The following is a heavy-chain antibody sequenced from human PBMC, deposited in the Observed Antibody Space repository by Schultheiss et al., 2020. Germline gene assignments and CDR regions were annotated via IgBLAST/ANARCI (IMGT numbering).Heavy chain of an antibody. CDR2: INAGNGNT. D-gene: IGHD3-3*01. V-gene: IGHV1-3*01. J-gene: IGHJ4*02. Sequence: ASVKVSCKASGYTFTSYAMHWVRQAPGQRLEWMGWINAGNGNTKYSQKFQGRVTITRDTSASTAYMELSSLRSEDTAVYYCARGANHYDFWSGYYMVYWGQGTLVTVSS. CDR3: ARGANHYDFWSGYYMVY. CDR1: GYTFTSYA.